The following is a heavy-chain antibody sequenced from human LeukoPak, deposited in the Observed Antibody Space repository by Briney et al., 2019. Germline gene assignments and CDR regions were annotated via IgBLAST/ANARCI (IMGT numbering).Heavy chain of an antibody. Sequence: ASVKVSCKASGYTFTSYYMHWVRQAPGQGLEWMGIINPSGGSTSYAQKFQDRVTMTRDMSTSTVYMELSSLRSEDTAVYYCAREGVSGSYLGYWGQGTLVTVSS. CDR3: AREGVSGSYLGY. CDR1: GYTFTSYY. D-gene: IGHD1-26*01. V-gene: IGHV1-46*01. CDR2: INPSGGST. J-gene: IGHJ4*02.